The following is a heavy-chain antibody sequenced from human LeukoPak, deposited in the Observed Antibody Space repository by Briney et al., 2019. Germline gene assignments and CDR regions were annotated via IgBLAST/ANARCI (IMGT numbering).Heavy chain of an antibody. CDR3: AREGGYYGSGSYSAKDFDY. Sequence: GGSLRLSCAASGFTFSSYAMHWVRQAPGKGLEWVAVISYDGSNKYYADSVKGRFTISRDNSKNTLYLQMNSLRAEDTAVYYCAREGGYYGSGSYSAKDFDYWGQGTLVTVSS. V-gene: IGHV3-30*04. CDR1: GFTFSSYA. D-gene: IGHD3-10*01. CDR2: ISYDGSNK. J-gene: IGHJ4*02.